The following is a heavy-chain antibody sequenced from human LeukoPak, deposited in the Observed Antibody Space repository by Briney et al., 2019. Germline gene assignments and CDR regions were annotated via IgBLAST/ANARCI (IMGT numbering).Heavy chain of an antibody. CDR3: ARVSSVVTKPSDY. J-gene: IGHJ4*02. CDR2: ISSSGSTI. V-gene: IGHV3-48*03. Sequence: GGSLRLSCAASGFTFSGYEMIWVRQAPGKGLEWVSYISSSGSTIYYADSVKGRFTISRDNAKNSLYLQMNSLGAEDTAVYYCARVSSVVTKPSDYWGQGTLVTVSS. CDR1: GFTFSGYE. D-gene: IGHD4-17*01.